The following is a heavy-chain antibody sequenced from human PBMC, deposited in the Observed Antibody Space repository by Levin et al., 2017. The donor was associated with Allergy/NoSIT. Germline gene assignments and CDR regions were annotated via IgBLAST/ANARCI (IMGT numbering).Heavy chain of an antibody. J-gene: IGHJ4*02. V-gene: IGHV4-34*01. CDR1: GGSFSGYY. Sequence: SETLSLTCAVYGGSFSGYYWSWIRQPPGKGLEWIGEINHSGSTNYNPSLKSRVTISVDTSKNQFSLKLSSVTAADTAVYYCARGRVYYYDSRFDYWGQGTLVTVSS. D-gene: IGHD3-22*01. CDR2: INHSGST. CDR3: ARGRVYYYDSRFDY.